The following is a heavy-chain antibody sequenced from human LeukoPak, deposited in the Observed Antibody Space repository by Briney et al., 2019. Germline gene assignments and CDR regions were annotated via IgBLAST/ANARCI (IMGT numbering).Heavy chain of an antibody. Sequence: ASVKDSCMPPGYSFTRSGVRSVHQATGQGLEWMGWISAYNGNTNYAQKLQGRVTMTTDNSTSRAYLELTRQVFRVRGGYGCASPRWKGSGSYMDVWGQGTTVTVSS. J-gene: IGHJ6*03. D-gene: IGHD3-10*01. CDR1: GYSFTRSG. CDR3: ASPRWKGSGSYMDV. V-gene: IGHV1-18*01. CDR2: ISAYNGNT.